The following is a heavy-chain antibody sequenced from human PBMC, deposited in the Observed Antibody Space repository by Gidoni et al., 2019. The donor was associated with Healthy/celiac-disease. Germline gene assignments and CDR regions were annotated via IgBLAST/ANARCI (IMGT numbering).Heavy chain of an antibody. CDR2: ISSSSSYI. V-gene: IGHV3-21*01. CDR3: AREGFWRTWAAFDI. D-gene: IGHD1-26*01. J-gene: IGHJ3*02. Sequence: EVQLVESGGGLVKPGGSLRLSCAASGFTFSSYSMNWVRQAPGKGLEWVSSISSSSSYIYYADSVKGRFTISRDNAKNSLYLQMNSLRAEDTAVYYCAREGFWRTWAAFDIWGQGTMVTVSS. CDR1: GFTFSSYS.